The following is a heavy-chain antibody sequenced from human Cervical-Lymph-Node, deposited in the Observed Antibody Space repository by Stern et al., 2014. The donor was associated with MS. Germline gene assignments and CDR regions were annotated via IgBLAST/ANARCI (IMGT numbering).Heavy chain of an antibody. V-gene: IGHV4-4*02. CDR2: IYHTGIT. J-gene: IGHJ4*02. CDR3: ATYSLRAFFAS. CDR1: GDSINSDNW. D-gene: IGHD2-21*01. Sequence: QLQLQESGPGLVKPSGTLSLTCAVSGDSINSDNWWTWVRQPPGKGLEWVGEIYHTGITNYTPSLRGRVTISIDKSKNQFSLHMSSVTAADTAVYYCATYSLRAFFASWGQGTLVAVSS.